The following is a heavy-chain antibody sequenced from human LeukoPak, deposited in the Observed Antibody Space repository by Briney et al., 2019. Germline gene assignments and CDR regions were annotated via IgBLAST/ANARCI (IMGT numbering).Heavy chain of an antibody. CDR2: IYPGDSDT. CDR3: VRQILGDGWYFDL. Sequence: GESLKISCQGSGYSFTSYWIGWVRLMPGKGLEWMGIIYPGDSDTRYSPSFQGQVTISADKSISTAYLQWSSLKASDTAMYYCVRQILGDGWYFDLWGRGTLVTVSS. D-gene: IGHD5-24*01. J-gene: IGHJ2*01. CDR1: GYSFTSYW. V-gene: IGHV5-51*01.